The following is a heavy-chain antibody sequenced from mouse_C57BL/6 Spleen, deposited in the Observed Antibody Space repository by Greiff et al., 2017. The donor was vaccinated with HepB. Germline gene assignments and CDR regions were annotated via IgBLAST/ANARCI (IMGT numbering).Heavy chain of an antibody. V-gene: IGHV5-6*02. CDR2: ISSGGSYT. J-gene: IGHJ2*01. CDR3: ARPLLENYFDY. D-gene: IGHD2-1*01. CDR1: GFTFSSYG. Sequence: DVMLVESGGDLVKPGGSLKLSCAASGFTFSSYGMSWVRQTPDKRLEWVATISSGGSYTYYPDSVKGRFTISRDNAKNTLYLQMSSLKSEDTAMYYCARPLLENYFDYWGQGTTLTVSS.